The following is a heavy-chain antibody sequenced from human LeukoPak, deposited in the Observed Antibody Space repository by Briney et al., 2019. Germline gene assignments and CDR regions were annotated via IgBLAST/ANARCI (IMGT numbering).Heavy chain of an antibody. J-gene: IGHJ4*02. CDR1: GFTVSNNY. CDR2: IYSGGST. CDR3: TKAGMSPFDF. Sequence: GGSLRLSCAASGFTVSNNYMSWVRQAPGKGLEWVSVIYSGGSTYYADSVKGRFIITRDNSKNTLYLHMNRLRAEDTAVYYCTKAGMSPFDFWGQGTLVTVSS. V-gene: IGHV3-53*01.